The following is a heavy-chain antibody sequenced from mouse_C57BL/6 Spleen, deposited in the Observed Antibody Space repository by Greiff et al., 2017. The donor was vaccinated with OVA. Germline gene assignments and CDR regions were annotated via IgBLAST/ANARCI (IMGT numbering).Heavy chain of an antibody. CDR2: INPGSGGT. CDR1: GYAFTNYL. V-gene: IGHV1-54*01. CDR3: ARPPAFAY. Sequence: VKLQQSGAELVRPGTSVKVSCKASGYAFTNYLIEWVKQRPGQGLEWIGVINPGSGGTNYNEKFKGKATLTADKSSSTAYMQLSSLTSEDSAVYFCARPPAFAYWGQGTLVTVSA. J-gene: IGHJ3*01.